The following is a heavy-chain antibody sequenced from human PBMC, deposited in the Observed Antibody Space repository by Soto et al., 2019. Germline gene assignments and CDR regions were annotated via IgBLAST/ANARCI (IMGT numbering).Heavy chain of an antibody. CDR3: ARGPLGYCSSTSCPGTWFDP. CDR1: GYTFTGFY. CDR2: INPQSGGT. J-gene: IGHJ5*02. D-gene: IGHD2-2*01. V-gene: IGHV1-2*02. Sequence: VASVKVSCKASGYTFTGFYIHWVRQAPGQGLEWMGWINPQSGGTKYAQNFQGRVTMTRDTSISAAYMELNRLTSDDTAVYYCARGPLGYCSSTSCPGTWFDPWGQGTLVTVSS.